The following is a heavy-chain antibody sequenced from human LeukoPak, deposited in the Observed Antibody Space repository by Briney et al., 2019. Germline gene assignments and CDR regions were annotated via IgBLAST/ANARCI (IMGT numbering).Heavy chain of an antibody. V-gene: IGHV4-34*01. CDR1: GGSFSGYY. J-gene: IGHJ4*02. Sequence: SETLSLTCAVYGGSFSGYYWSWIRQPPGKGLEWIGEINHSGSTNYNPSLKSRVTISVDTSKNQFSLKLSSVAAADTAVYYCARGLPPLYCSSTSCYDPFDYWGQGTLVTVSS. D-gene: IGHD2-2*01. CDR3: ARGLPPLYCSSTSCYDPFDY. CDR2: INHSGST.